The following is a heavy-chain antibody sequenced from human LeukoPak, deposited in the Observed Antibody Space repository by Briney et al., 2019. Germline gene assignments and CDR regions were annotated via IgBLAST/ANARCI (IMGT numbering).Heavy chain of an antibody. J-gene: IGHJ4*02. V-gene: IGHV6-1*01. CDR3: ARDISTTVDIVATILDY. Sequence: SQTLSLTCAISGDSVSSNSAAWNWIRQSPSRGLEWLGRTYYRSKWYNDYAVSVKSRITINPDTSKNQFSLQLNSVTPEDTAVYYCARDISTTVDIVATILDYWGQGTLVTVSS. CDR1: GDSVSSNSAA. CDR2: TYYRSKWYN. D-gene: IGHD5-12*01.